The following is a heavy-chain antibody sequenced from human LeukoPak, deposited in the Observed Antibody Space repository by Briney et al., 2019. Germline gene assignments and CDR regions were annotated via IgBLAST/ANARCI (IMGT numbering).Heavy chain of an antibody. CDR3: AKDGVRYYYGSGMPGGVDY. V-gene: IGHV3-30*04. J-gene: IGHJ4*02. D-gene: IGHD3-10*01. Sequence: GGSLRLSCAASGFTFSSYAMHWVRQAPGKGLEWVAVISYDGSNKYYADSVKGRFTISRDNSKNTLYLQMNSLRAEDTAVYYCAKDGVRYYYGSGMPGGVDYWGQGTLVTVSS. CDR2: ISYDGSNK. CDR1: GFTFSSYA.